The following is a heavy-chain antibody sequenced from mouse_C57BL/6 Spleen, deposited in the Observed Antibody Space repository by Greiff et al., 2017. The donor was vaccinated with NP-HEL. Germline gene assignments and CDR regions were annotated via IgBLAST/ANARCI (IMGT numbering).Heavy chain of an antibody. CDR1: GYTFTDYY. J-gene: IGHJ4*01. CDR2: IYPGSGNT. CDR3: ARRKVYYGNYGYAMDY. Sequence: LVESGAELVRPGASVKLSCKASGYTFTDYYINWVKQRPGQGLEWIARIYPGSGNTYYNEKFKGKATLTAEKSSSTAYMQLSSLTSEDSAVYFCARRKVYYGNYGYAMDYWGQGTSVTVSS. V-gene: IGHV1-76*01. D-gene: IGHD2-1*01.